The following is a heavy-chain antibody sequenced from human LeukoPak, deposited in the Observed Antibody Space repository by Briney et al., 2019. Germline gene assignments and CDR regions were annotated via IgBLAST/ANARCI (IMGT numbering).Heavy chain of an antibody. CDR3: ARLGESGWFGESPFDY. CDR1: GGSISSGSYY. Sequence: SETLSLTCTVSGGSISSGSYYWSWIRQPAGKGLEWIGRIYTSGSTNYNPSLKSRVTISVDTSKNQFSLELSSVTAADTAVYYCARLGESGWFGESPFDYWGQGTLVTVSS. CDR2: IYTSGST. V-gene: IGHV4-61*02. D-gene: IGHD3-10*01. J-gene: IGHJ4*02.